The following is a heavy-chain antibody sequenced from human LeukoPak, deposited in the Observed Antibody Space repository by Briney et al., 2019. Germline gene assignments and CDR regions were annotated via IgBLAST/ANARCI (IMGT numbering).Heavy chain of an antibody. Sequence: GGSLRLSCAASGFTFRSYGMHWVRQAPGKGLEWVAVISYDGSKKYYADSVKGRFTISRDNSKNTLYLQMNSLRAEDTAVYYCAGDSSGYPADYWGQGTLVTVSS. D-gene: IGHD3-22*01. J-gene: IGHJ4*02. CDR1: GFTFRSYG. V-gene: IGHV3-30*03. CDR3: AGDSSGYPADY. CDR2: ISYDGSKK.